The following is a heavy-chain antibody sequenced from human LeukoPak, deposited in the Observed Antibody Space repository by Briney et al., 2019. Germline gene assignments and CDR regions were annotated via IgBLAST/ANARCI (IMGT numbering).Heavy chain of an antibody. J-gene: IGHJ4*02. Sequence: GGSLRLSCAASRFIFNNYGMSWVRQAPGKGLEWVSSISETGDSKYYADSVQGRFTISRDNSKNTLYLQMNSLRSEDTAVYYCASYTSAVQLRFLELTQQWGQGTLVTVSS. CDR2: ISETGDSK. D-gene: IGHD3-3*01. CDR1: RFIFNNYG. V-gene: IGHV3-23*01. CDR3: ASYTSAVQLRFLELTQQ.